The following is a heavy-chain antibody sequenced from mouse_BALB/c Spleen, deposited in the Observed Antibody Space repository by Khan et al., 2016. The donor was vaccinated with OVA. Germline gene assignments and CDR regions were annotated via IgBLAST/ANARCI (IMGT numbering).Heavy chain of an antibody. D-gene: IGHD1-1*01. CDR2: INGYSSTI. Sequence: ELVESGGGLVQPGGSGKLSCAASGFTFSSFGMHWVRQAPEMGLEWVAYINGYSSTIYYTDTFKGRFTISWDNPKNTLSLQMTSLMSEDTAMYYCATSYYYGYYFDYWGPGTTLAVSS. CDR1: GFTFSSFG. J-gene: IGHJ2*01. CDR3: ATSYYYGYYFDY. V-gene: IGHV5-17*02.